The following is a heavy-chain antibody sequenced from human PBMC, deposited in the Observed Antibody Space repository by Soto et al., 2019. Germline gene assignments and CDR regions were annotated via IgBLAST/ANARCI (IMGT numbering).Heavy chain of an antibody. J-gene: IGHJ4*02. Sequence: PSETLSLTCAVSGYSISSGYYWGWIRQPPGKGLEWIGSIYHSGSTYYNPSLKSPVTISVDTSKNQFSLKLSSVTAADTAVYYCARAIAVAGSFDYWGQGTLVTVSS. CDR2: IYHSGST. V-gene: IGHV4-38-2*01. CDR1: GYSISSGYY. D-gene: IGHD6-19*01. CDR3: ARAIAVAGSFDY.